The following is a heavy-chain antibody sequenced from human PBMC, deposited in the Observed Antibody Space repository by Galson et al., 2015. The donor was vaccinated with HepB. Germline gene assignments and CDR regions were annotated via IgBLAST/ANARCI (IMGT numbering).Heavy chain of an antibody. J-gene: IGHJ4*02. CDR2: IYHGGST. CDR1: GGSISSNNW. CDR3: ARFREGGGWLDY. V-gene: IGHV4-4*02. Sequence: ETLSLTCAVSGGSISSNNWWSWVRQSPGKGLECIGEIYHGGSTSYNPSLKSRVTISVDKSKNQFSLKLSSVTAADTAVYYCARFREGGGWLDYWGQGILVTVAS. D-gene: IGHD6-19*01.